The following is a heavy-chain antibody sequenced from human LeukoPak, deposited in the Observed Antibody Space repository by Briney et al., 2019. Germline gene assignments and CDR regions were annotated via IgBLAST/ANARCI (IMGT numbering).Heavy chain of an antibody. Sequence: SETLSLTCAVSGGSISSGGYSWSWIRQPPGKGLEWIGYIYHSGSTYYNPSLKSRVTISVDRSKNQFSLKLSSVTAADTAVYYCARGPTLLYVPNYYYGMDVWGQGTTVTVSS. D-gene: IGHD2-2*02. CDR1: GGSISSGGYS. CDR3: ARGPTLLYVPNYYYGMDV. CDR2: IYHSGST. J-gene: IGHJ6*02. V-gene: IGHV4-30-2*01.